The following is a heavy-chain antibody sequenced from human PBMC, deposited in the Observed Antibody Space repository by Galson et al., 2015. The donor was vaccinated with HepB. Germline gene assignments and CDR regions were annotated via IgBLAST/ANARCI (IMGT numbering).Heavy chain of an antibody. Sequence: SVKVSCKASGYTFTSYYMHWVRQAPGQGLEWMGIINPSGGSTSYAQKFQGRVTMTRDTSTSTVYMELSSLRSEDTAVYYCARDQLTGYDSSGYPDYWGQGTLVTVSS. D-gene: IGHD3-22*01. CDR2: INPSGGST. CDR1: GYTFTSYY. V-gene: IGHV1-46*03. CDR3: ARDQLTGYDSSGYPDY. J-gene: IGHJ4*02.